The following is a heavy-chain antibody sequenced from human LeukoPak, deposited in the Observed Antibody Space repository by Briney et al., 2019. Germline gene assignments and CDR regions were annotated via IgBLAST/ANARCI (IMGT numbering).Heavy chain of an antibody. V-gene: IGHV1-8*01. D-gene: IGHD6-13*01. CDR3: ASGLRQQLVLCYY. CDR2: MNPNSGNT. Sequence: ASVKVSCKASGYTFTSYDINWVRQATGQGLEWMGWMNPNSGNTGYAQKFQGRVTMTRNTSISTAYMELSSLRSEDTAVYYCASGLRQQLVLCYYWGQGTLVTVSS. CDR1: GYTFTSYD. J-gene: IGHJ4*02.